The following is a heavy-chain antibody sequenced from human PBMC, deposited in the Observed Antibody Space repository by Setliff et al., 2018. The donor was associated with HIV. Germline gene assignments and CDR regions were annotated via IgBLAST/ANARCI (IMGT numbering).Heavy chain of an antibody. Sequence: PSETLRLSCAASGISFSIYVMNWVRQAPGKGLEWVSGISGSGSSTYYADSVKGRFTISRDNSKNTLYLQMNSLRVEDTAVYYCAKARPRQPVSTKPPYYFDFWGQGTLVTVSS. J-gene: IGHJ4*02. CDR2: ISGSGSST. CDR3: AKARPRQPVSTKPPYYFDF. CDR1: GISFSIYV. D-gene: IGHD6-13*01. V-gene: IGHV3-23*01.